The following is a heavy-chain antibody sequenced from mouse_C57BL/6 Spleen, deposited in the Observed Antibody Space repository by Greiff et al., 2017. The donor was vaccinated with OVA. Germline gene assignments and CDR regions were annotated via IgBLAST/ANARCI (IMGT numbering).Heavy chain of an antibody. CDR3: AGENYYGSSYRYFDV. D-gene: IGHD1-1*01. CDR2: IDPSDSET. V-gene: IGHV1-52*01. J-gene: IGHJ1*03. CDR1: GYTFTSYW. Sequence: VQLQQPGAELVRPGSSVKLSCKASGYTFTSYWMHWVKQRPIQGLEWIGNIDPSDSETHYNQKFKDKATLTVDKSSSTAYMQLSSLTSEDSAVYYCAGENYYGSSYRYFDVWGTGTTVTVSS.